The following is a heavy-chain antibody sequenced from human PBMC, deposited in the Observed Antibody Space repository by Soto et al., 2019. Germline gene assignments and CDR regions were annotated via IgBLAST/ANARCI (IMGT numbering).Heavy chain of an antibody. V-gene: IGHV1-18*01. D-gene: IGHD3-10*01. Sequence: QVQLVQSGAEVKKPGASVKVSCKASGYTFTSYGISWVRQAPGQGLEWMGWISAYKGYTNYAQKLQGRVTMTTDTSKSTADMELRSLRSDDTAVYYCARDPGITMVRGAPSTNWFDTSGQGTLVTVAS. CDR2: ISAYKGYT. J-gene: IGHJ5*02. CDR3: ARDPGITMVRGAPSTNWFDT. CDR1: GYTFTSYG.